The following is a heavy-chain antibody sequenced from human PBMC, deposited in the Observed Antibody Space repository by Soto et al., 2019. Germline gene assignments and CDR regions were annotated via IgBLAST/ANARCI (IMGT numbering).Heavy chain of an antibody. D-gene: IGHD3-3*01. V-gene: IGHV1-18*01. J-gene: IGHJ4*02. CDR3: ARALGKYYVWWGGYSTQCDY. CDR1: GYTFTSYG. Sequence: QVQLVQSGAEVKKPGASVKVSCKASGYTFTSYGISWVRQAPGQGLEWMGWISAYNGNTNYAQKLQGRVSMTTDTSTSTAYVELRSGRSDDTAVYYCARALGKYYVWWGGYSTQCDYGGQGTLVTVSS. CDR2: ISAYNGNT.